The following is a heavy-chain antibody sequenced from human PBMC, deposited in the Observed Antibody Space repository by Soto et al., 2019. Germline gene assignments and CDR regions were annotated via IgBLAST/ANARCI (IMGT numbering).Heavy chain of an antibody. CDR3: ARERTPTNWFDP. V-gene: IGHV4-30-4*08. CDR1: GGSIRSGGYY. Sequence: SETLSLTCTVSGGSIRSGGYYWSWIRQHPGKGLEWIGYIYYSGSTYYNPSLKSRVTISVDTSKNQFSLKLSSVTAADTAVYYCARERTPTNWFDPWGQGTLVTVSS. J-gene: IGHJ5*02. CDR2: IYYSGST.